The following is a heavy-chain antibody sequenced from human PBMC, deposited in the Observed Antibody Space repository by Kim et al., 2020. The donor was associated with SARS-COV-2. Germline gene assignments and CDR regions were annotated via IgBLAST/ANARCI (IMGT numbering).Heavy chain of an antibody. CDR1: GFTFGDYA. V-gene: IGHV3-49*04. Sequence: GGSLRLSCTASGFTFGDYAMSWVRQAPGKGLEWVGFIRSKAYGGTTEYAASVKGRFTISRDDSKSIAYLQMNSLKTEDTAVYYCTSRALDGWGQGTLVTVSS. CDR2: IRSKAYGGTT. J-gene: IGHJ4*02. D-gene: IGHD1-26*01. CDR3: TSRALDG.